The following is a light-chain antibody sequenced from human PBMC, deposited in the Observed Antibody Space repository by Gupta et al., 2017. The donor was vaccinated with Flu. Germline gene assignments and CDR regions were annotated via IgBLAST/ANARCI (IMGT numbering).Light chain of an antibody. Sequence: EIVLTQTPATLSLSPGERATLSCRASRSLGTYLAWYQQKPGQGPRLLIYDASNRATGVTARFSGSGFGKDLTLTISSREPEDFALYYCQERRNWPSETFGQGTKV. V-gene: IGKV3-11*01. CDR2: DAS. CDR1: RSLGTY. CDR3: QERRNWPSET. J-gene: IGKJ1*01.